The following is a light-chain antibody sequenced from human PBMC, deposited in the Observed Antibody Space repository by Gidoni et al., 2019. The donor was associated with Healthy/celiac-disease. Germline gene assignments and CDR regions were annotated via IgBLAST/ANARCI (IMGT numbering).Light chain of an antibody. CDR3: QQSYSTQIT. CDR2: AAS. CDR1: QSISSY. Sequence: DIQMTQSPSSLSASVGDRVTITCRASQSISSYLNWYQQKPGKAPKLLIYAASSLQSGVPSRFSGSGSGTDFVLTISSLQPEDFATYYCQQSYSTQITFGQGTRLEI. V-gene: IGKV1-39*01. J-gene: IGKJ5*01.